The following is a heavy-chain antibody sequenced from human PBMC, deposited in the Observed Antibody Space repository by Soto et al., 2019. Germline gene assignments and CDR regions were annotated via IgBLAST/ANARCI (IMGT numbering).Heavy chain of an antibody. CDR1: GYSFTSYW. J-gene: IGHJ6*02. V-gene: IGHV5-10-1*01. CDR2: IDPSDSYT. CDR3: ARRSSSAPPHYGMDV. Sequence: PGESLKISCKGSGYSFTSYWISWVRQMPGKGLEWMGRIDPSDSYTNYSPSFQGHVTISADKSISTAYLQWSSLKASDTAMYYCARRSSSAPPHYGMDVWGQGTTVTVSS. D-gene: IGHD6-6*01.